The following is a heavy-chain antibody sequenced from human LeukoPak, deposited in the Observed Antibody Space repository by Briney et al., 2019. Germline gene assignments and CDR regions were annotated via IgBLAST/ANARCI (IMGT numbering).Heavy chain of an antibody. CDR1: GYTLTELS. Sequence: ASVKVSCKVSGYTLTELSMHWVRQAPGKGLEWMGGFDPEDGETTYAQMFQGRGILTRDTSTRTVYMELYSLRSEDTAVYYCAKGGRDYGDSSGTDWGQGTLVTVSS. V-gene: IGHV1-24*01. CDR2: FDPEDGET. J-gene: IGHJ4*02. CDR3: AKGGRDYGDSSGTD. D-gene: IGHD4-17*01.